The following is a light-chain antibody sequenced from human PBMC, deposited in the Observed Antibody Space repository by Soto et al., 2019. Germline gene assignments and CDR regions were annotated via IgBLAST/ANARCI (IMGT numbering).Light chain of an antibody. V-gene: IGLV2-14*01. J-gene: IGLJ3*02. CDR1: SSDVGGYNH. CDR3: SSYTSSKTWV. Sequence: QSALTQPASVSGSPGQSITISCTGTSSDVGGYNHVSWYQQQPGKAPKLMIYEVTGRPSGVSNRFSGSKSGNTASLTISGLQAEDESDYYCSSYTSSKTWVFGGGTKLTVL. CDR2: EVT.